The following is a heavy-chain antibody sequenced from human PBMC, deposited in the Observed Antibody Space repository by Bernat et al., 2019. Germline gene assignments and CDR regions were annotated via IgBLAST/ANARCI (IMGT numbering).Heavy chain of an antibody. D-gene: IGHD4-23*01. Sequence: EVQVLESGGGLVQPGGSLRLSCAASGFTFSSYAMSWVRQAPGKGLEWVSVISGSGGTTYYADSVKGRFTISRDNSKNTLSLQMNNLRAEDKAVYYGAKEMSRDGGNTPGYFDYWGQGTLVTVSS. V-gene: IGHV3-23*01. CDR2: ISGSGGTT. CDR3: AKEMSRDGGNTPGYFDY. J-gene: IGHJ4*02. CDR1: GFTFSSYA.